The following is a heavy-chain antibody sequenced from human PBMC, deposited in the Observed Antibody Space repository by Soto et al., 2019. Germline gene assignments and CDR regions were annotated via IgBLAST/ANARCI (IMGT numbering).Heavy chain of an antibody. D-gene: IGHD3-10*01. CDR3: ARGVTMVRGVLYYYYYGMDV. CDR2: ISSSSSTI. J-gene: IGHJ6*02. V-gene: IGHV3-48*02. Sequence: LRLSCAASGFTFSSYSMNWVRQAPGKGLEWVSYISSSSSTIYYADSVKGRFTVSRDNAKNSLYLQMNSLRDEDTAVYYCARGVTMVRGVLYYYYYGMDVWGQGTTVTVSS. CDR1: GFTFSSYS.